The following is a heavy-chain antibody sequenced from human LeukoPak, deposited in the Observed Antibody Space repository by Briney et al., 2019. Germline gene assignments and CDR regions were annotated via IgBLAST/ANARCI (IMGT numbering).Heavy chain of an antibody. Sequence: GGSLRLSCVASGFALSRFAMHWVRQVPGKGLEWVAGISYDGSEKYHADSVKGRFTISRDNPKNTLYLQMNSLRPEDTTLYYCARAPHYYGIGNWYFDLWGRGTLATVSS. D-gene: IGHD3-10*01. J-gene: IGHJ2*01. CDR1: GFALSRFA. V-gene: IGHV3-30-3*01. CDR3: ARAPHYYGIGNWYFDL. CDR2: ISYDGSEK.